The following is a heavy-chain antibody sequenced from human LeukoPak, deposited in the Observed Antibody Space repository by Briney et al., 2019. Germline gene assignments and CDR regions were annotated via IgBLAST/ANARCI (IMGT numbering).Heavy chain of an antibody. CDR1: GFTFSSYS. J-gene: IGHJ4*02. D-gene: IGHD3-3*01. V-gene: IGHV3-21*01. CDR2: ISSSSSYV. CDR3: AAFGVVMADY. Sequence: GGSLRLSCAASGFTFSSYSMNWVRQAPGKGLEWVSSISSSSSYVYYADSVKGRFTISRDNAKNSLYLQMNSLRAEDTAVYYCAAFGVVMADYWGQGTLVTVSS.